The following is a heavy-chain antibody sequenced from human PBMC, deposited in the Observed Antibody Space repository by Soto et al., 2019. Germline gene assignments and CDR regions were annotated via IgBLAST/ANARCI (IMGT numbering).Heavy chain of an antibody. CDR3: TRRRFGVRGVTTMDV. J-gene: IGHJ6*02. D-gene: IGHD3-10*01. Sequence: PSETLSLTCAVSGDSIIGIYHWAWIRQSPGRGLEWIASIYHTGTTYYTPSLESRVTISVDTSKNQFSLRLSSVTAADTAVYYCTRRRFGVRGVTTMDVWGPGTTVTVSS. CDR2: IYHTGTT. V-gene: IGHV4-38-2*01. CDR1: GDSIIGIYH.